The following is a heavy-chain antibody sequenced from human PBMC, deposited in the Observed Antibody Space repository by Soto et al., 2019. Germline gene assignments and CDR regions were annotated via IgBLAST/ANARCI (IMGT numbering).Heavy chain of an antibody. CDR3: AKDRGTGDYGVNAVAI. D-gene: IGHD7-27*01. CDR1: GFTFSVFA. CDR2: ISGRGENT. J-gene: IGHJ3*02. V-gene: IGHV3-23*01. Sequence: EVQLLESGGGLVQPGGSLRLSCAASGFTFSVFAMSWVRQAPGKGLELVSTISGRGENTYYADSVKGRFTISRDNSKNTLNLQMNSLRGEDTAVYYCAKDRGTGDYGVNAVAIWGQGTMVTVAS.